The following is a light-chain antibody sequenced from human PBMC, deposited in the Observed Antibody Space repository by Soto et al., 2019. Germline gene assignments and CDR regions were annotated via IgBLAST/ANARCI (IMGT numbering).Light chain of an antibody. V-gene: IGLV1-47*01. CDR2: RNN. CDR3: AAWDDSLSALYV. CDR1: SSNIGSNY. J-gene: IGLJ1*01. Sequence: QSALTQPPSAPGTPGQRVTISCSGSSSNIGSNYVYWYQQLPGTAPKLLIYRNNQRPSGVPDRFSGSKSGTSASLAISGLRSEDEADYYCAAWDDSLSALYVFGTGTKVTVL.